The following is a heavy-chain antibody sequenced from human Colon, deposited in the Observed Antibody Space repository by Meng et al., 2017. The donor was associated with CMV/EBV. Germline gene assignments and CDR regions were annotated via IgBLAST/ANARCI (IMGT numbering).Heavy chain of an antibody. CDR1: GFTFSSYG. J-gene: IGHJ4*02. CDR3: ARVSSISVVPADVD. D-gene: IGHD2-2*01. Sequence: GESLKISCTASGFTFSSYGMHWVRQAPGKGLEWVAFIRYDGANTYSADSVKGRFTISRDNSKNTLYLQMDSLRRNDTAMYYCARVSSISVVPADVDWGQGTLVTVSS. V-gene: IGHV3-30*02. CDR2: IRYDGANT.